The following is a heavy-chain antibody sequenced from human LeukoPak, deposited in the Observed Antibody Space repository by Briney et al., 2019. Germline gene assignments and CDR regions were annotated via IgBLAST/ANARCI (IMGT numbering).Heavy chain of an antibody. V-gene: IGHV4-59*01. D-gene: IGHD3-3*01. CDR3: ARGLDFWSGYYDR. Sequence: SETLSLTCTVSGGSISNYYWSWIRQPPGKGLEWIAYIYYSGSTNYNPSLKSRVTISLDTSKNQFSLKLSSVTAADTAVYYCARGLDFWSGYYDRWGQGTLVTVSS. J-gene: IGHJ5*02. CDR2: IYYSGST. CDR1: GGSISNYY.